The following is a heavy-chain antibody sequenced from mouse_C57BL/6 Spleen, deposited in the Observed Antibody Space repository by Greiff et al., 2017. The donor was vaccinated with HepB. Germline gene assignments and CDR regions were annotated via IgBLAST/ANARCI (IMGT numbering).Heavy chain of an antibody. CDR1: GYAFSSYW. CDR3: AIGDYDGFAY. J-gene: IGHJ3*01. CDR2: IDPSDSYT. Sequence: VKLQESGAELVKPGASVKISCKASGYAFSSYWMNWVKLRPGQGLEWIGEIDPSDSYTNSNQKFKGKSTLTVDKSSSTAYMQLSSLTSEDSAVYYCAIGDYDGFAYWGQGTLVTVSA. D-gene: IGHD2-4*01. V-gene: IGHV1S126*01.